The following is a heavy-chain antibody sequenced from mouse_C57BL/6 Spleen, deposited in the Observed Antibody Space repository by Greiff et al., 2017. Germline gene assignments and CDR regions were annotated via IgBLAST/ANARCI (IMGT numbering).Heavy chain of an antibody. Sequence: VQLQQSGPELVKPGASVKISCKASGYAFSSSWMNWVKQRPGKGLEWIGRIYPGDGDTNYNGKFKGKATLTADKSSSPAYMQLSSLTSEDSAVYFCARADYDVGDAMDYWGQGTSVTVSS. J-gene: IGHJ4*01. D-gene: IGHD2-4*01. CDR3: ARADYDVGDAMDY. V-gene: IGHV1-82*01. CDR2: IYPGDGDT. CDR1: GYAFSSSW.